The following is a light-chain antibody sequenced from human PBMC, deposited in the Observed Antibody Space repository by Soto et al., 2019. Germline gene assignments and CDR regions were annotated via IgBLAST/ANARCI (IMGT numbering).Light chain of an antibody. Sequence: QSALTQPPSASGSPGQSVTISCTGTSSDVGGYNYVSWYRQHPGKAPQLIIYDVNKWPSGVPDRFSGSKSGNTTSLTVSGLQAEDEADYFCNSYGGTNNYVVFGGGTQLTVL. J-gene: IGLJ2*01. CDR3: NSYGGTNNYVV. V-gene: IGLV2-8*01. CDR1: SSDVGGYNY. CDR2: DVN.